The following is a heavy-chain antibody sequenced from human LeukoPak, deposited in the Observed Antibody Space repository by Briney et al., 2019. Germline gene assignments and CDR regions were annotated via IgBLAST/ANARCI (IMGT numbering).Heavy chain of an antibody. J-gene: IGHJ6*02. CDR2: IIPIFGTA. V-gene: IGHV1-69*01. CDR3: ARDREEYYYYGMDV. Sequence: ASVKVSCKASGGTFSSYAISWVRQAPGQGLEWMGGIIPIFGTANYAQKFQGRVTITADESTSTAYMELSSLRSEDTAVYYCARDREEYYYYGMDVWGQGTTVTVSS. CDR1: GGTFSSYA.